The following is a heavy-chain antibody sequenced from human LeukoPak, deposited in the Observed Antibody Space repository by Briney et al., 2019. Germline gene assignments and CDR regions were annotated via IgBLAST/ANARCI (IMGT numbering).Heavy chain of an antibody. CDR1: GGTFSSYA. Sequence: SVKVSCKASGGTFSSYAISWVRQAPGQGLEWMGGIIPIFGTANYAQKFQGRVTITADKSTSTAYMELSSLRSEDTAVYYCAKSSGYGDYGYYYYYMDVWGRGTTVTISS. J-gene: IGHJ6*03. CDR2: IIPIFGTA. D-gene: IGHD4-17*01. V-gene: IGHV1-69*06. CDR3: AKSSGYGDYGYYYYYMDV.